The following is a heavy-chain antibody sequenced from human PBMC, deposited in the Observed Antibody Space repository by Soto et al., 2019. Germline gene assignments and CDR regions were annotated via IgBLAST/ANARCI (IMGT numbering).Heavy chain of an antibody. Sequence: QVQLVESGVGVVQPGRSLRLSCASAGFTFSSYAMHWVRQAPGKGLEWVAVISYDGSNKYYADSVKGRFTISRDNSKNTLYLQMNSLRAEDTAVYYCVRYCSSTSCYWQPGRAPYFDYWGQGTLVTVSS. CDR2: ISYDGSNK. CDR3: VRYCSSTSCYWQPGRAPYFDY. CDR1: GFTFSSYA. V-gene: IGHV3-30-3*01. D-gene: IGHD2-2*01. J-gene: IGHJ4*02.